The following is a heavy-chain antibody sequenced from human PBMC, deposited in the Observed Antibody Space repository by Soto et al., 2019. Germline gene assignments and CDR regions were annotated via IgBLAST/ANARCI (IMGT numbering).Heavy chain of an antibody. CDR3: ASGGYCSGGSCYSSFDY. Sequence: QVQLQESGPGLVKPSQTLSLTSTVSGGSISSGGYYWSWIRQHPGKGLEWIGYIYYSGSTYYNPSLKSRVTISVDTSKNQFSLKLSSVTAADTAVYYCASGGYCSGGSCYSSFDYWGQGTLVTVSS. J-gene: IGHJ4*02. CDR1: GGSISSGGYY. V-gene: IGHV4-31*03. D-gene: IGHD2-15*01. CDR2: IYYSGST.